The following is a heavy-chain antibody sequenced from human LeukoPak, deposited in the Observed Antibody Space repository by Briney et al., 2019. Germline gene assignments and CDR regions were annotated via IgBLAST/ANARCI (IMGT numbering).Heavy chain of an antibody. CDR2: IDPSDSET. CDR1: GYSFTSYW. V-gene: IGHV5-51*01. Sequence: GESLKISCKASGYSFTSYWIGWVRHMPGKGLEWMGIIDPSDSETRYTPSFQGQVTISVDESLTTACLQWTSLKASDTAMYYCARQTAMGRSGDYWGQGTQVTVSS. CDR3: ARQTAMGRSGDY. J-gene: IGHJ4*02. D-gene: IGHD5-18*01.